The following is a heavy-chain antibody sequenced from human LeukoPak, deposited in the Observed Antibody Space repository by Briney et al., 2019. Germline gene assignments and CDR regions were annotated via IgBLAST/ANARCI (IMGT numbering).Heavy chain of an antibody. CDR2: ISGNGESV. J-gene: IGHJ5*02. V-gene: IGHV3-11*01. CDR1: GFTFTDYY. D-gene: IGHD3-22*01. Sequence: PGGSLRLSCAASGFTFTDYYMIWIRQAPGKGLEWLSYISGNGESVKYADSVKGRFAISRDNVKNSLFLQMKSLGVEDTAVYYCARDGSAKAPDRWGRYDPWGQGTRVTVSS. CDR3: ARDGSAKAPDRWGRYDP.